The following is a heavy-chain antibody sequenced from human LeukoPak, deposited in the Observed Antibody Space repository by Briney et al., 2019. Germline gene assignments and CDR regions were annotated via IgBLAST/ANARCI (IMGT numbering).Heavy chain of an antibody. CDR2: IYYSGST. CDR3: ARGNYYYGSGSYWNYYYGTDV. CDR1: GGSISSYY. Sequence: SETLSLTCTVSGGSISSYYWSWIRQPPGKGLEWIGYIYYSGSTNYNPSLKSRVTISVDTSKNQFSLKLSSVTAADTAVYYCARGNYYYGSGSYWNYYYGTDVWGKGTTVTVSS. D-gene: IGHD3-10*01. V-gene: IGHV4-59*01. J-gene: IGHJ6*04.